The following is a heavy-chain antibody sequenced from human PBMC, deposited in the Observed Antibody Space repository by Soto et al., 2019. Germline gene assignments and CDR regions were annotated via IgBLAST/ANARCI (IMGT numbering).Heavy chain of an antibody. V-gene: IGHV3-23*01. Sequence: GGSLRLSCAASGFTFSSYAMSWVRQAPGKGLEWVSAIGGSGGSTYYADSVKGRFTISRDNSKNTLYLQMNSLRAEDTAVYFCAKDLFLGSNYYDSSGYYLRYYYGMDVWGQGTTVTVSS. CDR1: GFTFSSYA. CDR2: IGGSGGST. CDR3: AKDLFLGSNYYDSSGYYLRYYYGMDV. J-gene: IGHJ6*02. D-gene: IGHD3-22*01.